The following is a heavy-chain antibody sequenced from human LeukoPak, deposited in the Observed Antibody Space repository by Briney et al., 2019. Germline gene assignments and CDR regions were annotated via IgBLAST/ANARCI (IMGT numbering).Heavy chain of an antibody. CDR3: ARVHSIAVAFNFDY. V-gene: IGHV4-39*07. D-gene: IGHD6-19*01. Sequence: PSETLSLTCTVSGGSISSSSYYWGWIRQPPGKGLEWIGSIYYSGSTYYNPSLKSRVTISVDTSKNQFSLKLSSVTAADTAVYYCARVHSIAVAFNFDYWGQGTLVTVSS. J-gene: IGHJ4*02. CDR2: IYYSGST. CDR1: GGSISSSSYY.